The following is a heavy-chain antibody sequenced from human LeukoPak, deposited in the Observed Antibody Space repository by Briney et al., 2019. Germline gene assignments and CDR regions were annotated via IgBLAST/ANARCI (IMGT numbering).Heavy chain of an antibody. V-gene: IGHV1-2*02. CDR1: GYTFTGYY. CDR2: INPNSGGT. Sequence: GASVKVSCKASGYTFTGYYMHWVRQAPGQGLEWMGWINPNSGGTNYAQKFQGRVTMTRDTSISTAYMELSRLRSDDTAVYYCAGPLSGATSGGAFDIWGQGTMVTVSS. CDR3: AGPLSGATSGGAFDI. J-gene: IGHJ3*02. D-gene: IGHD1-26*01.